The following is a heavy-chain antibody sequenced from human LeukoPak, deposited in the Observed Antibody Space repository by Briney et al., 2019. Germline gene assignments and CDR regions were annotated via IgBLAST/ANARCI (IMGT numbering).Heavy chain of an antibody. J-gene: IGHJ3*01. CDR2: ISGKNGNT. CDR1: GYTFISYG. Sequence: APVKVSCKASGYTFISYGISWVRQVPGQGLEWMGWISGKNGNTIYAQKCQGTVTMTTDTSTSTAYMELRSLRSDDTAVYDCARDPSGDVVVITGDAFDVWGQGTMVTVSS. CDR3: ARDPSGDVVVITGDAFDV. D-gene: IGHD3-22*01. V-gene: IGHV1-18*01.